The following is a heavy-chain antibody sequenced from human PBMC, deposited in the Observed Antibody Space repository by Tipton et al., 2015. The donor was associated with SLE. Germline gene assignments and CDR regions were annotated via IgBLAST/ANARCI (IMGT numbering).Heavy chain of an antibody. Sequence: SLRLSCAASGFTFSSYAMHWVRQAPGKGLEWVAVISYDGSNKYYADSVKGRFTISRDNSKNTLYLQMNSLRAEDTAVYYCAKVGPGSSSGYIDHWGQGTLVTVTS. V-gene: IGHV3-30-3*01. J-gene: IGHJ4*02. CDR1: GFTFSSYA. CDR3: AKVGPGSSSGYIDH. D-gene: IGHD3-22*01. CDR2: ISYDGSNK.